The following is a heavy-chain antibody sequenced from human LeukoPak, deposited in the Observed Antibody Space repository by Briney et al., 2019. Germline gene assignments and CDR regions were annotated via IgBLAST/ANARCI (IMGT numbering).Heavy chain of an antibody. CDR2: IIPIFGTA. CDR1: GGTFSSYA. V-gene: IGHV1-69*13. D-gene: IGHD6-6*01. J-gene: IGHJ4*02. Sequence: RASVKVSCKASGGTFSSYAISWVRQAPGQGLEWMGGIIPIFGTANYAQKFQGRVTITADESTSTAYMELSSLRSEDMAVYYCASTIAARLVLDYWGQGTLVTVSS. CDR3: ASTIAARLVLDY.